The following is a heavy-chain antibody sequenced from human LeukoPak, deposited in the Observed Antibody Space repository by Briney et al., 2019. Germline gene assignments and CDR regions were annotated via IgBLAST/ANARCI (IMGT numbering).Heavy chain of an antibody. J-gene: IGHJ3*02. Sequence: ASVKVSCKASGYTSTGDYMHWVRQAPGQGLEWMGWINPNSGGTNYAQKFQGRVTMTRDTSISTAYMELSRLRSDDTAVYYCARSHSSGYIDVFDIWGQGTMVTVSS. V-gene: IGHV1-2*02. CDR1: GYTSTGDY. CDR2: INPNSGGT. CDR3: ARSHSSGYIDVFDI. D-gene: IGHD3-22*01.